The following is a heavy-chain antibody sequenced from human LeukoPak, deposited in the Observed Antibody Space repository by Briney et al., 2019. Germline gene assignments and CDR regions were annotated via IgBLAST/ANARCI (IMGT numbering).Heavy chain of an antibody. D-gene: IGHD2-15*01. CDR1: GYTFTSYW. CDR2: IYPGDSDT. J-gene: IGHJ4*02. CDR3: ARGPPNCSGGSCEHYFDY. Sequence: GESLKISCKGYGYTFTSYWIGWVRQRPGKGLEWMGIIYPGDSDTRYSPSSQGQVTISADKSISTAYLQWSSLKASDTAMYYCARGPPNCSGGSCEHYFDYWGQGTLVTVSS. V-gene: IGHV5-51*01.